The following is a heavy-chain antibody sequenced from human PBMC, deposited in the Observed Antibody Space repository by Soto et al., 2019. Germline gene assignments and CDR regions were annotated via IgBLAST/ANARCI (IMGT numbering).Heavy chain of an antibody. J-gene: IGHJ3*02. CDR2: ISGSGGTA. CDR1: GVIVSSYA. D-gene: IGHD6-19*01. V-gene: IGHV3-23*01. Sequence: GGSLRLSGAGCGVIVSSYAMTWVRQAPGKGLEWVSSISGSGGTAYYADSVKGRFTISRDNSRNTLDLQINSLRAEDTAVYYCANLAGGWYEAFGIWGQGTMVTVSS. CDR3: ANLAGGWYEAFGI.